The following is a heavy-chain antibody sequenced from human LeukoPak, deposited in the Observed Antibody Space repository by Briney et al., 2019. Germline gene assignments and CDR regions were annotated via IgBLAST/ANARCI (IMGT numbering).Heavy chain of an antibody. CDR1: GFTVSSNY. J-gene: IGHJ4*02. Sequence: GGSLRLSCAASGFTVSSNYMSWVRQAPGKGLEWISVIYSGGNTYYADSVRGRFTISRDNSKNTLYLQMNSLRAEDTAVYYCARDLYYYDSSGYLRWGQGTLVTVSS. D-gene: IGHD3-22*01. V-gene: IGHV3-53*01. CDR3: ARDLYYYDSSGYLR. CDR2: IYSGGNT.